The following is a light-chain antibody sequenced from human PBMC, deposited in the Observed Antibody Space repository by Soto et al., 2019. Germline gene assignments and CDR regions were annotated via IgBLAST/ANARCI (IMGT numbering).Light chain of an antibody. CDR2: AAY. CDR1: QSITNY. CDR3: QPRYSTPRT. J-gene: IGKJ1*01. V-gene: IGKV1-39*01. Sequence: DIEMSESASALSGSVGYIVTITCGASQSITNYLHWYQQKPGKAPKLLIYAAYSLQSGVTSRFSGSGSGTDFPLTISSLQPEAFPTYCCQPRYSTPRTFGPGTQVEI.